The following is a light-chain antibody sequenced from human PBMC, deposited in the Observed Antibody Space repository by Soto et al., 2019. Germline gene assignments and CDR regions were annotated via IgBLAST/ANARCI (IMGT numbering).Light chain of an antibody. CDR2: DAS. J-gene: IGKJ5*01. Sequence: EIGLTQSPAILSVSPGERATLSCRASQSISRSLAWYQQKPGQAPRLLISDASTRATGIPARFSGSGSGTEFTLTISSLQSEDFAVYYCHQYDNWPKTFGQGTRLEI. CDR1: QSISRS. CDR3: HQYDNWPKT. V-gene: IGKV3-15*01.